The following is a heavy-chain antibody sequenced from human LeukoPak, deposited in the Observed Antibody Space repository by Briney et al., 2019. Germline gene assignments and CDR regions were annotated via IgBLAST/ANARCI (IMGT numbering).Heavy chain of an antibody. CDR2: IYDSGST. J-gene: IGHJ4*02. CDR3: ARYDSRGDYYFDY. V-gene: IGHV4-59*01. CDR1: GXSISSYY. Sequence: PSETLSLTCTVSGXSISSYYWSWLRQTPGKGLEYIGYIYDSGSTNYNPSPKSRVTISVDTSKNQFSLQLSSVTAADTAVYYCARYDSRGDYYFDYWGQGTLVTVSS. D-gene: IGHD3-22*01.